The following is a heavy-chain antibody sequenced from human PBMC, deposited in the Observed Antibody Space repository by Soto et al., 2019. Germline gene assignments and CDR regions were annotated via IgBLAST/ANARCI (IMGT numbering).Heavy chain of an antibody. D-gene: IGHD3-3*01. J-gene: IGHJ4*02. CDR2: IGTAGDT. Sequence: PGGSLRLSCAASGFTFSSYDMHWVRQATGKGLEWVSAIGTAGDTYYPGSVKGRFTISRENAKNSLYLQMNSLRAGDTAVYYCARGGRRIFGVVSPLAFDYWGQGTLVTVSS. V-gene: IGHV3-13*01. CDR3: ARGGRRIFGVVSPLAFDY. CDR1: GFTFSSYD.